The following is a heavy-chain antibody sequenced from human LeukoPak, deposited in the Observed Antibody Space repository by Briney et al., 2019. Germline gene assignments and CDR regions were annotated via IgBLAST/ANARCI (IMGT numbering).Heavy chain of an antibody. CDR3: ARDLNLIAAAGTDFDY. D-gene: IGHD6-13*01. V-gene: IGHV1-69*04. J-gene: IGHJ4*02. CDR2: IIPILNVA. CDR1: GGSFNSYV. Sequence: ASVKVSCKASGGSFNSYVITWVRQVPGQGLEWMGRIIPILNVANFAQKFQGRVTITADTSTSTAYMELRSLRSDDTAVYYCARDLNLIAAAGTDFDYWGQGTLVTVSS.